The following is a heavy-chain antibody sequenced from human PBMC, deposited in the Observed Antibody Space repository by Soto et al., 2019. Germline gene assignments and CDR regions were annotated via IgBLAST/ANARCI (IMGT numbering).Heavy chain of an antibody. J-gene: IGHJ6*02. CDR3: ARDQELLPPYYSYYGMDV. Sequence: GGSLRLSCGASGFTLSSYAMHWVRQAPGKGLEWVAVISYDGSNKYYADSVKGRFTISRDNSKNTLYLQMNSLRAEDTAVYYCARDQELLPPYYSYYGMDVWGQGTTVTVS. CDR1: GFTLSSYA. V-gene: IGHV3-30-3*01. CDR2: ISYDGSNK. D-gene: IGHD1-26*01.